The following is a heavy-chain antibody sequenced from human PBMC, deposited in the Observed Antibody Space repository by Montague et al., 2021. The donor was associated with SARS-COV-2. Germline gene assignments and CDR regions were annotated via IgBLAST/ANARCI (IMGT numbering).Heavy chain of an antibody. CDR3: ATQEDPSGWIPGPFDF. V-gene: IGHV4-39*01. D-gene: IGHD6-19*01. CDR1: GGSISSSSYC. Sequence: SETLSLTCTVSGGSISSSSYCWGWIRQPPGKGLEWIGSIYYSGSTYYNPSLKSRVTISVDTSKNQFSLKLSSVTAADTAVYYCATQEDPSGWIPGPFDFWGQGTLLSVSS. CDR2: IYYSGST. J-gene: IGHJ4*02.